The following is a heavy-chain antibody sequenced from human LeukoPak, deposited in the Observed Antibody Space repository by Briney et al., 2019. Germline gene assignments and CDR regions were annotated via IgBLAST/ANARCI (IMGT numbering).Heavy chain of an antibody. J-gene: IGHJ4*02. CDR1: GGSFSGYY. D-gene: IGHD6-19*01. CDR3: ARSGRRAVAAIDY. V-gene: IGHV4-34*01. CDR2: INHSGST. Sequence: SETLSLTCAVYGGSFSGYYWSWIRQPPGKGLEWIGEINHSGSTNYNPSLKSRVTISVDTSKNQFSLKLSSVTAADTAVYYCARSGRRAVAAIDYWGQGTLVTVSS.